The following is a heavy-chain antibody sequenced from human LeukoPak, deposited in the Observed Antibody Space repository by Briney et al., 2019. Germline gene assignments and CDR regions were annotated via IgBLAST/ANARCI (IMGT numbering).Heavy chain of an antibody. CDR1: GFTFSSYA. V-gene: IGHV3-30*04. CDR2: ISYDGSDK. CDR3: ARARPSMWIDY. J-gene: IGHJ4*02. D-gene: IGHD5-12*01. Sequence: GRSLRLSCAASGFTFSSYAMYWVRQAPGKGLEWVAVISYDGSDKFYADSVKGRFTICRDSSKNTLYLQMNSLRPEDTAVYYCARARPSMWIDYWGQGTLVTVSS.